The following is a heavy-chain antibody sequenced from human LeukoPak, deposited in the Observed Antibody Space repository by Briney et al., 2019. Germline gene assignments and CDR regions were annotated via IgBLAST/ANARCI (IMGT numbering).Heavy chain of an antibody. D-gene: IGHD5-24*01. CDR2: ISYDGSNK. J-gene: IGHJ4*02. V-gene: IGHV3-30-3*01. CDR1: GFTFSTYW. CDR3: ARARFGYNRGPFDY. Sequence: GGSLRLSCAASGFTFSTYWMSWVRQAPGKGLEWVTFISYDGSNKHYADSVQGRFTISRDNSKNTLYLQMNSLRPEDTAVYYCARARFGYNRGPFDYWGQGILVTVSS.